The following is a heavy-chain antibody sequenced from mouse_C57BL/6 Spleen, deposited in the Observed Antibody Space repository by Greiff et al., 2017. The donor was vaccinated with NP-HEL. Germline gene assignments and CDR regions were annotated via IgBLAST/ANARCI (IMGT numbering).Heavy chain of an antibody. CDR3: ARGLTYYYGSTYWYFGV. CDR1: GYTFTSYW. Sequence: QVQLQQPGAELVKPGASVKMSCKASGYTFTSYWITWVKQRPGQGLEWIGDIYPGSGSTNYNEKFKSKATLTVDTSSSTAYMQLSSLTSEDSAVYYCARGLTYYYGSTYWYFGVWGTGTTVTVSS. CDR2: IYPGSGST. D-gene: IGHD1-1*01. J-gene: IGHJ1*03. V-gene: IGHV1-55*01.